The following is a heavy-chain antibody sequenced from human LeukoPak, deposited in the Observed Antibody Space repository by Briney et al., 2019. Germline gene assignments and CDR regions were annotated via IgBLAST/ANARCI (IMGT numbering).Heavy chain of an antibody. Sequence: PSETLSLTCTVSGGSISSYYWSWIRQPAGKGLEWIGRIDTSGSTNYNPSLKSRVPISVDTSKNQFSLKLSSVTAADTAVYYCARGPLSPLRYCSGGSCYSGSGYYYYMDVWGKGTTVTVSS. CDR2: IDTSGST. CDR3: ARGPLSPLRYCSGGSCYSGSGYYYYMDV. V-gene: IGHV4-4*07. J-gene: IGHJ6*03. CDR1: GGSISSYY. D-gene: IGHD2-15*01.